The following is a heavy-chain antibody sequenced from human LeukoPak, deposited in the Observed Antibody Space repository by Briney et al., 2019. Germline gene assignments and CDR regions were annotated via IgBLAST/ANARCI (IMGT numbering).Heavy chain of an antibody. V-gene: IGHV3-9*01. CDR3: AKEGSRENWYFDL. CDR1: GFTFDDYA. D-gene: IGHD1-26*01. CDR2: ISWNSGSI. J-gene: IGHJ2*01. Sequence: GRSLRLSCAASGFTFDDYAMHWVQQAPGKGLEWVSGISWNSGSIGYADSVKGRFTISRDNAKNSLYLQMNSLRAEDSALYYCAKEGSRENWYFDLWGRGTLVTVSS.